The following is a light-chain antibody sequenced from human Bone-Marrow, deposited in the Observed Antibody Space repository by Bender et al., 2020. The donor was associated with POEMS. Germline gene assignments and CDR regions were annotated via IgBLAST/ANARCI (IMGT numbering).Light chain of an antibody. V-gene: IGLV1-44*01. CDR3: AAWDDSLNGLWV. CDR1: SSNIGTNP. Sequence: QSVLTQPPSASGTPGQRVTISCSGSSSNIGTNPVNWYQQLPGTAPKLLIYSDNRRPSGVPDRFSGSKSGTSASLAISRLQSEDEADYYCAAWDDSLNGLWVFGGGTKLTVL. CDR2: SDN. J-gene: IGLJ3*02.